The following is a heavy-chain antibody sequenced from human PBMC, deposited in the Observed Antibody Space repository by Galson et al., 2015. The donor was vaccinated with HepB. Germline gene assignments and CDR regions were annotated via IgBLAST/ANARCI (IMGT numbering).Heavy chain of an antibody. CDR1: GYTFTSYA. V-gene: IGHV1-3*01. Sequence: SVKVSCKASGYTFTSYAMHWVRQAPGQRLEWMGWINAGNGNTKYSQKFQGRVTITRDTSASTAYMELSSLRSEDTAVYYCARNYRPYDSSGHFDYWGQGTLVTVSS. CDR2: INAGNGNT. D-gene: IGHD3-22*01. CDR3: ARNYRPYDSSGHFDY. J-gene: IGHJ4*02.